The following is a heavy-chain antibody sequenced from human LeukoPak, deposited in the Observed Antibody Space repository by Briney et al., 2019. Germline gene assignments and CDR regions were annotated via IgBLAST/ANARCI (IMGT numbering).Heavy chain of an antibody. J-gene: IGHJ4*02. CDR3: ARDRASYSGSYYQLGY. Sequence: GASVKVSCKASGYTFTSYGISWVRQAPGQGLEWMGWISAYNGNTNYAQKLQGRVTMTTDTSTSTAYMELRSLRSDDTAVYYCARDRASYSGSYYQLGYWGQGTLVTVSS. D-gene: IGHD1-26*01. CDR2: ISAYNGNT. CDR1: GYTFTSYG. V-gene: IGHV1-18*01.